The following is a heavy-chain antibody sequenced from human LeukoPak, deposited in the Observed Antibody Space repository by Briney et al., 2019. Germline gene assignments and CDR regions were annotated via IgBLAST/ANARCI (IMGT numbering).Heavy chain of an antibody. Sequence: GGSLRLSCAASGFTFDDYAMHWVRQAPGKGLEWVSGISWNSGSIGYADSVKGRFTISRDNAKNSLYLQMNSLRAEDTALHYCAKDSYYYGSGSSTYFDYWGQGTLVTVSS. CDR2: ISWNSGSI. V-gene: IGHV3-9*01. CDR3: AKDSYYYGSGSSTYFDY. J-gene: IGHJ4*02. D-gene: IGHD3-10*01. CDR1: GFTFDDYA.